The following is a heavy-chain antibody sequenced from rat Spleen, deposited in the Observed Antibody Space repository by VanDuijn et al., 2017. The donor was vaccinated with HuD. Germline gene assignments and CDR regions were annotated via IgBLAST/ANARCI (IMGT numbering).Heavy chain of an antibody. CDR3: ARLYSTYINGDVMDA. J-gene: IGHJ4*01. CDR1: GFTFINYD. Sequence: EVQLVESGGGLVQPGRSLKLSCAASGFTFINYDMAWVRQAPTKGLEWIASISAGGRNTYYRDSGKGRFTISRDNEKNTQYLQMDSLRSEDTATYDCARLYSTYINGDVMDAWGQGASVTVSS. D-gene: IGHD1-2*01. CDR2: ISAGGRNT. V-gene: IGHV5S13*01.